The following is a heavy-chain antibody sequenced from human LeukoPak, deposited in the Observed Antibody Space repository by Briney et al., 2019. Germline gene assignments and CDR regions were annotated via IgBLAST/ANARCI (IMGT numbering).Heavy chain of an antibody. Sequence: PSETLSLTCTVSGGSISSYYWSWIRQPAGKGLEWIGRIYTSGSTNYNASLKGRVSMSVDTSKNQFSLKLSSVTAADTAVFCCARENSGSYREFDYWGQGTLVTVSS. D-gene: IGHD1-26*01. CDR1: GGSISSYY. CDR3: ARENSGSYREFDY. V-gene: IGHV4-4*07. CDR2: IYTSGST. J-gene: IGHJ4*02.